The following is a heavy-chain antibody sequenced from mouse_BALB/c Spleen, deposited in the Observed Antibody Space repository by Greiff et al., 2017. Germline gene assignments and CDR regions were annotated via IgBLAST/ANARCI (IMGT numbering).Heavy chain of an antibody. CDR1: GFTFSSYA. CDR2: ISSGGSYT. Sequence: DVMLVESGGGLVQPGGSLKLSCAASGFTFSSYAMSWVRQSPEKRLEWVAEISSGGSYTYYPDTVTGRFTISRDNAKNTLYLEMSSLRSEDTAMYYCARRGIYYLDYWGQGTTLTVSS. J-gene: IGHJ2*01. CDR3: ARRGIYYLDY. V-gene: IGHV5-9-4*01.